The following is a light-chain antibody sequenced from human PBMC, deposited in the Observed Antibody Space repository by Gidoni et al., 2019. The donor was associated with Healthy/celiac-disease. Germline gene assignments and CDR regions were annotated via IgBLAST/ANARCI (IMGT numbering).Light chain of an antibody. Sequence: QSVLTPPPSVSGAPGQRVTIPCTGSSPNIGAGYDVHWYQQLPGTAPKLLIYGNSNRPSGVPDRFSGSKSGTSASLAITGLQAEDEADYYCQSYDSSLSGSVVFGGGTKLTVL. J-gene: IGLJ2*01. CDR1: SPNIGAGYD. CDR3: QSYDSSLSGSVV. V-gene: IGLV1-40*01. CDR2: GNS.